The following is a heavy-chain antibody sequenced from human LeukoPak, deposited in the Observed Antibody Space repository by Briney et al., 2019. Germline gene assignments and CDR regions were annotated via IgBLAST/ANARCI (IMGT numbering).Heavy chain of an antibody. CDR1: GFTVSTNY. CDR2: IYSDGRT. D-gene: IGHD1-26*01. Sequence: GGSLRISCAASGFTVSTNYLSWVRQAPGKGLEWVSSIYSDGRTYYADSVKGRFTISRDNFKNSVYLQMNSLRAEDTAVYYCARALGLFSGSYYGRDSRFDYWGQGTLVTVSS. CDR3: ARALGLFSGSYYGRDSRFDY. J-gene: IGHJ4*02. V-gene: IGHV3-53*01.